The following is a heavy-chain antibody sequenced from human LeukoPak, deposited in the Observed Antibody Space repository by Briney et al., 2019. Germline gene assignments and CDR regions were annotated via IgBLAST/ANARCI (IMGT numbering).Heavy chain of an antibody. CDR1: GGSISSGDYY. J-gene: IGHJ4*02. CDR3: ARSSINVLMVFLDY. D-gene: IGHD2-8*01. Sequence: SETLSLTCTVSGGSISSGDYYWSWIRQPPGKGLEWIGYIYYSGSTYYNPSLKSRVTISVDTSKNQFSLKLSSVTAADTAVYYCARSSINVLMVFLDYWGQGTLVTVYS. CDR2: IYYSGST. V-gene: IGHV4-30-4*08.